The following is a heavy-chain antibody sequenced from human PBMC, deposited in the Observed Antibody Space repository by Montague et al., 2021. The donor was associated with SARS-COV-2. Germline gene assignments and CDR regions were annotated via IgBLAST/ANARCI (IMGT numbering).Heavy chain of an antibody. CDR1: GFTFSTFA. CDR2: ISLSGGST. J-gene: IGHJ4*02. Sequence: SLRLSCAASGFTFSTFAMSWVRQAPGQGLEWVSAISLSGGSTYYADSVKGRFTISRDNSKNTLFLQMNSLRAEDTAVYYCAKGGVAVVAATDLDYWGQGTLVTVSS. V-gene: IGHV3-23*01. CDR3: AKGGVAVVAATDLDY. D-gene: IGHD2-15*01.